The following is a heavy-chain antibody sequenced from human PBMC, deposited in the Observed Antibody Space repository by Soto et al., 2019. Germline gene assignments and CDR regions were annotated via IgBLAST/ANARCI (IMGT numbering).Heavy chain of an antibody. CDR1: GGTFSNHA. Sequence: QVQLVQSGAEVKRPGSSVKVSCTASGGTFSNHAINWVRQAPGQGLEWMGVIIPIFGTTDYAQEFQGRVSFTADESTTKADMELSSLRSEDIAMYYCATDQTREGTYDGNSLDYWGQGTLLTVSS. V-gene: IGHV1-69*12. D-gene: IGHD5-12*01. CDR2: IIPIFGTT. J-gene: IGHJ4*02. CDR3: ATDQTREGTYDGNSLDY.